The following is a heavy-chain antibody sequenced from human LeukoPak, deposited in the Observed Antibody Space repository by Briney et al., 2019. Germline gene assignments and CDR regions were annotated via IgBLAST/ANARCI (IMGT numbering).Heavy chain of an antibody. Sequence: PGGSLRLSSAASGFIFRNYEFNSVRQAPGEGLECISYISTTASTIYYADSVKGRFTISRDNVQNSLHLQMNTLRAEDTATYSCVRGASSGWSIFDSWGQGNLVTASS. D-gene: IGHD6-13*01. J-gene: IGHJ4*02. CDR2: ISTTASTI. V-gene: IGHV3-48*03. CDR1: GFIFRNYE. CDR3: VRGASSGWSIFDS.